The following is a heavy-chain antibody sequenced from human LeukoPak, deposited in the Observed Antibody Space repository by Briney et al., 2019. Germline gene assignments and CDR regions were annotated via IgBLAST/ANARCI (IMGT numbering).Heavy chain of an antibody. Sequence: PGGSLRLSCAASGFSFSIYDMNWVRQAPGKGLEWVSSISPISTYIFYADSVKGRFTISRDNSKNTLYLQMNSLRAEDTAVYYCAKLNGSGSYPFDPWGQGTLVTVSS. CDR1: GFSFSIYD. V-gene: IGHV3-21*04. D-gene: IGHD3-10*01. CDR2: ISPISTYI. CDR3: AKLNGSGSYPFDP. J-gene: IGHJ5*02.